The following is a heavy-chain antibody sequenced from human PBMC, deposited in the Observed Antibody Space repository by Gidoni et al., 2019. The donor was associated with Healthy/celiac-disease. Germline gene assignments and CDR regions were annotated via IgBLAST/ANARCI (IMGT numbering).Heavy chain of an antibody. Sequence: QVQLVQSGAEVKKPGASVKVSCKVSGYTLTELSMHWVRQAPGKGLEWMGGFDPEDGETIYAQKFQGRVTMTEDTSTDTAYMELSSLRSEDTAVYYCATDSYYYGSGRQAFDIWGQGTMVTVSS. D-gene: IGHD3-10*01. V-gene: IGHV1-24*01. J-gene: IGHJ3*02. CDR2: FDPEDGET. CDR1: GYTLTELS. CDR3: ATDSYYYGSGRQAFDI.